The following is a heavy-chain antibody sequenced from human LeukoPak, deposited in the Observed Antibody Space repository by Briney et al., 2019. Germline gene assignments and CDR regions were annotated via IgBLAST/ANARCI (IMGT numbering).Heavy chain of an antibody. CDR1: GYPFSGYY. CDR2: INPETGAT. J-gene: IGHJ4*02. CDR3: ARENLHYYGSGSYLY. Sequence: ASVKVSCKASGYPFSGYYIHWVRQGPGQGLEWLGWINPETGATKYAQRFEGRVTLTRDTSVTTVHMELSGLRSDDSAVYYCARENLHYYGSGSYLYWGQGSQVTVSS. V-gene: IGHV1-2*02. D-gene: IGHD3-10*01.